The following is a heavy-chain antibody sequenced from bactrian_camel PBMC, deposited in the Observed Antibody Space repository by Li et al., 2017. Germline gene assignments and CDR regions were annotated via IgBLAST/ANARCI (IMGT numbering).Heavy chain of an antibody. CDR2: IDSRGIT. J-gene: IGHJ6*01. D-gene: IGHD3*01. V-gene: IGHV3S57*01. CDR3: AARPTNTQACVAAGRYSFAY. Sequence: HVQLVESGGDSVQAGGLLRLSCEASGRTYTNWVMGWFRQAPGKEREGLATIDSRGITAYADSVKGRFTISKDNVLNILYLQMDNLQPEDTAMYYCAARPTNTQACVAAGRYSFAYWSQGTQVTVS. CDR1: GRTYTNWV.